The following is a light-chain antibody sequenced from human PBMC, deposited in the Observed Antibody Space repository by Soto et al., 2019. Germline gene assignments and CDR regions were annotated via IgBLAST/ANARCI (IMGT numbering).Light chain of an antibody. CDR3: QQYNSYPHT. CDR2: KAS. Sequence: DIQMTQSPSTLSASVGDRVTITCRASQSISSWLAWYQQKPGKAPNLVIYKASSLESGVPSRFSGSGSGTEFTLTISSLQPDDFATSYCQQYNSYPHTFGQGTKLEIK. J-gene: IGKJ2*01. CDR1: QSISSW. V-gene: IGKV1-5*03.